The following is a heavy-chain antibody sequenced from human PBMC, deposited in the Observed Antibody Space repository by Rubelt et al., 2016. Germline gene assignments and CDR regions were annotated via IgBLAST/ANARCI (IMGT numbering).Heavy chain of an antibody. CDR3: AKDGVPAAPSFRFDP. Sequence: VESGGGLVKPGGSLRLSCAASGFTFSSYSMNWVRQAPGKGLEWVAVISYDGSNKYYADSVKGRFTISRDNSKNTLYLQMNSLRAEDTAVYYCAKDGVPAAPSFRFDPWGQGTLVTVSS. J-gene: IGHJ5*02. CDR1: GFTFSSYS. D-gene: IGHD2-2*01. V-gene: IGHV3-30*18. CDR2: ISYDGSNK.